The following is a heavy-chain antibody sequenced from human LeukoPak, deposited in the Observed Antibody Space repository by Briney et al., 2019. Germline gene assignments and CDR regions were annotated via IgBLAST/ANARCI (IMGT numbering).Heavy chain of an antibody. V-gene: IGHV4-30-2*01. J-gene: IGHJ2*01. CDR2: IYHSGST. Sequence: SQTLSLTCAVSGGSISSGGYSWSWIRQPPGKGLEWIGYIYHSGSTYYNPSLKSRVTISVDRSKNQFSLKLSSATAADTAVYYCARVYSSSWYGWYFDLWGRGTLVTVSS. D-gene: IGHD6-13*01. CDR1: GGSISSGGYS. CDR3: ARVYSSSWYGWYFDL.